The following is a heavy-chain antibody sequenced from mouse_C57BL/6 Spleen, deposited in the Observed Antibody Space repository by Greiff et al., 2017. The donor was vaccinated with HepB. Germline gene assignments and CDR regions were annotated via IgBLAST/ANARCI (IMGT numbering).Heavy chain of an antibody. V-gene: IGHV5-16*01. J-gene: IGHJ1*03. Sequence: EVKVVESEGGLVQPGSSMKLSCTASGFTFSDYYMAWVRQVPEKGLEWVANINYDGSSTYYLDSLKSRFIISRDNAKNILYLQMSSLKSEDTATYYCARDRDWDEGYFDVWGTGTTVTVSS. CDR3: ARDRDWDEGYFDV. D-gene: IGHD4-1*01. CDR1: GFTFSDYY. CDR2: INYDGSST.